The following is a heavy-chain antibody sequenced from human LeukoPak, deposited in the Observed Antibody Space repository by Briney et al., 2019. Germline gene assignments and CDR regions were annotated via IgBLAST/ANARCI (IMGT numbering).Heavy chain of an antibody. V-gene: IGHV4-59*01. CDR1: GGSISYYY. J-gene: IGHJ5*02. Sequence: SETLSLTCSVSGGSISYYYWTWVRQSPGKGLEWIGQIYYTGSTYYNPSLKRRVTISVDASRNQFSLNLTSVTAADTAVYYCARGGTYNDILSFDPWGQGTLVTVSS. D-gene: IGHD3-9*01. CDR2: IYYTGST. CDR3: ARGGTYNDILSFDP.